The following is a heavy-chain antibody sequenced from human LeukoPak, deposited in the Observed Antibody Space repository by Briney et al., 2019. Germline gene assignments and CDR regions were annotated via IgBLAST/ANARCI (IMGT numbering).Heavy chain of an antibody. CDR3: ARDGEVLRYFDWLLYPTNTTSNWFDP. V-gene: IGHV1-2*02. CDR2: INPNSGGT. J-gene: IGHJ5*02. CDR1: GYTFTGYY. Sequence: ASVKVSCKASGYTFTGYYMHWVRQAPGQGLEWMGWINPNSGGTNYAQKFQGRVNMTRDTSISTAYMELSRLRSDDTAVYYCARDGEVLRYFDWLLYPTNTTSNWFDPWGQGTLVTVSS. D-gene: IGHD3-9*01.